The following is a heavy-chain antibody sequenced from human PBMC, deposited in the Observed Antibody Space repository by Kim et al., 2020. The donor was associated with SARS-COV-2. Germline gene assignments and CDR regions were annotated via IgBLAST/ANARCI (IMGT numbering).Heavy chain of an antibody. J-gene: IGHJ4*02. D-gene: IGHD6-19*01. Sequence: GGSLRLSCAASGFTFSSYSMNWVRQAPGKGLEWVSSISSSSSYIYYADSVKGRFTISRDNAKNSLYLQMNSLRAEDTAVYYCARGGGIAVAGTHFDYWGQGTLVTVSS. CDR1: GFTFSSYS. V-gene: IGHV3-21*01. CDR2: ISSSSSYI. CDR3: ARGGGIAVAGTHFDY.